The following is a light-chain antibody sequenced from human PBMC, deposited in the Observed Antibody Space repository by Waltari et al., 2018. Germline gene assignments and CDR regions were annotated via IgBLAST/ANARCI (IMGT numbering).Light chain of an antibody. CDR1: SNDVGGYNS. CDR3: SSQSSNDVVL. V-gene: IGLV2-14*01. J-gene: IGLJ2*01. CDR2: DVS. Sequence: QSALTQPASVSGSPGQSVTIFCAGTSNDVGGYNSVSWYQEHPGQAPTVIIYDVSERPSGVSARFSGSKSGNTASLTISGLQAEDEADYYCSSQSSNDVVLFGGGTKLTVL.